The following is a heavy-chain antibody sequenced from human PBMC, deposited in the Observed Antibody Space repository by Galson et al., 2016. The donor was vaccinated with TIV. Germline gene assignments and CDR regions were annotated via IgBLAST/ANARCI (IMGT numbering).Heavy chain of an antibody. Sequence: SVKVSCKASGDTFSMIVFNWVRQAPGQGLDWMGGINPLLGTVNNAQKFQGRVTFTADESRRTAYMELSSLKSEDTAIYYCSTDRNTALDTYHAYYGMDAWGQGTAVIVSS. V-gene: IGHV1-69*13. J-gene: IGHJ6*02. CDR1: GDTFSMIV. CDR2: INPLLGTV. CDR3: STDRNTALDTYHAYYGMDA. D-gene: IGHD5-18*01.